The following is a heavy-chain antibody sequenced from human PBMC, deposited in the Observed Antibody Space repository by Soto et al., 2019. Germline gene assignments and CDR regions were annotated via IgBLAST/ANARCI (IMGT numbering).Heavy chain of an antibody. V-gene: IGHV1-46*01. CDR1: GYTFTRYY. D-gene: IGHD2-15*01. Sequence: QVQLVQAGAEEKKPGASVKIACKASGYTFTRYYMHWVRQAPGQGLEWMGMINPSGGSTTYAESLQGRVAMTMDTSTSTVYMDLSSLKSGDKAVYYCVRDHGYCGAASCLRWNPWYYFDYWGQGTLVTVSS. CDR2: INPSGGST. J-gene: IGHJ4*02. CDR3: VRDHGYCGAASCLRWNPWYYFDY.